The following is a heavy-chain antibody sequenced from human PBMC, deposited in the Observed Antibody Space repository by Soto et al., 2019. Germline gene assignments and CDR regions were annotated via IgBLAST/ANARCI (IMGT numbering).Heavy chain of an antibody. CDR2: LNHSGST. Sequence: KPSETLSLTCAVYGGSFSGYYWSWIRQPPGKGLEWIGELNHSGSTNYNPSLKSRVPISVDTSKNQFSLKLSSVTAADTAVYYCARAPYYDFWSGYPARFGMDVWGQGTTVTVSS. D-gene: IGHD3-3*01. CDR3: ARAPYYDFWSGYPARFGMDV. V-gene: IGHV4-34*01. J-gene: IGHJ6*02. CDR1: GGSFSGYY.